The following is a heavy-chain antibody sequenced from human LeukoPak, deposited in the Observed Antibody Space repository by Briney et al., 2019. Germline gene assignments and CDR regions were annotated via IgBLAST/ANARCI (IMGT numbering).Heavy chain of an antibody. CDR1: GYSFPNYW. CDR2: IYPGDSDT. V-gene: IGHV5-51*01. D-gene: IGHD2-15*01. Sequence: GESLKISYKGSGYSFPNYWIAWVRQTPGKGLEWKGIIYPGDSDTRYSPSFQGQVTISADKSISTAYLQWSSLKTSDTAMYYCARRPSVVTATADDYWGQGTLVTVSS. J-gene: IGHJ4*02. CDR3: ARRPSVVTATADDY.